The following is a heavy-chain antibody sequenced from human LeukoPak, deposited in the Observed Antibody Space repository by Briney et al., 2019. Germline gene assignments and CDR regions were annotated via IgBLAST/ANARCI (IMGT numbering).Heavy chain of an antibody. CDR2: ISGSGGST. J-gene: IGHJ4*02. V-gene: IGHV3-23*01. CDR1: GFTFSSYA. D-gene: IGHD6-19*01. Sequence: PGGSLRLSCTASGFTFSSYAMSWVRQAPGKGLEWVSAISGSGGSTYYADSVKGRFTISRDNSKNTLYLQMNSLRAEDTAVYYCAKDLEGRYSSGWFGPGYFDYWGQGTLVTVSS. CDR3: AKDLEGRYSSGWFGPGYFDY.